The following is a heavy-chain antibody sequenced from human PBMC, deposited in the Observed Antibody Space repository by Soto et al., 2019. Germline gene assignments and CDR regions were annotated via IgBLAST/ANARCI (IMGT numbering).Heavy chain of an antibody. CDR1: GYTFTSYG. Sequence: GASVKASCKASGYTFTSYGITWVRHAPGQGLEWMGWISAYNGNTNYAQKLQGRVTMTTDTSTSTAYMELRSLRSEERAVYYCAREKYYDFWSGYYKRYYYGMDVWGQGTTVTVSS. CDR2: ISAYNGNT. D-gene: IGHD3-3*01. J-gene: IGHJ6*02. V-gene: IGHV1-18*04. CDR3: AREKYYDFWSGYYKRYYYGMDV.